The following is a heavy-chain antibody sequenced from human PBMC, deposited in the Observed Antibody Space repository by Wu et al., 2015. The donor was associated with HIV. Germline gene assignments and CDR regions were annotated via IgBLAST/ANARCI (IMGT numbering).Heavy chain of an antibody. J-gene: IGHJ3*01. CDR2: IIPIFDRI. V-gene: IGHV1-69*13. D-gene: IGHD5-12*01. Sequence: QVHLVQSGAEVKKPGSSVKVSCTASGGTFSSRAISWVRQAPGQGLDWMGRIIPIFDRIHYKEKFQGRVFITADEATSTVYMELSSLTSDDTAVYYCVGPYTGYAYDTFDVWGQGTLVTVSS. CDR3: VGPYTGYAYDTFDV. CDR1: GGTFSSRA.